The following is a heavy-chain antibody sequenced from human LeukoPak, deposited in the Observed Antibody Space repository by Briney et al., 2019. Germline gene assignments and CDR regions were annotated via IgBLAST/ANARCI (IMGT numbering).Heavy chain of an antibody. J-gene: IGHJ4*02. V-gene: IGHV3-48*04. CDR2: ISSSSSTI. Sequence: GGSLRLSCAASGFTFSSYSMSWVRQAPGKGLEWVSYISSSSSTIYYADSVKGRFTISRDNAKNSLYLQMNSLRAEDTAVYYCARLGLEYCSGGSCYSGLGYWGQGTLVTVSS. D-gene: IGHD2-15*01. CDR3: ARLGLEYCSGGSCYSGLGY. CDR1: GFTFSSYS.